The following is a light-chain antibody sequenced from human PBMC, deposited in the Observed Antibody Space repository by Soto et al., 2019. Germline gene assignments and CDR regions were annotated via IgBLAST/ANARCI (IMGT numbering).Light chain of an antibody. CDR2: AAS. CDR1: QGISSY. V-gene: IGKV1-8*01. Sequence: AIRMTQSPSSLSASTGDRVTITCRASQGISSYLAWYQQKPGKAPKLLIYAASTLQSGVPSRFSGSGSGTDFTLTISCLQSEDFATYYCQQYYSYAPTFGPGTKADI. J-gene: IGKJ3*01. CDR3: QQYYSYAPT.